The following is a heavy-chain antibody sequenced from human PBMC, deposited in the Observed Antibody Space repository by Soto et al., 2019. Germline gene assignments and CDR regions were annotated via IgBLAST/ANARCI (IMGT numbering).Heavy chain of an antibody. Sequence: KTSETLSLTCAVSGGSISSSNWWSWVRQPPGKGLEWIGEIYHSGSTNYNPSLKSRVTISVDKSKNQFSLKLSSVTAADTAVYYCARHYDSSGYLAYWGQGTLVTVSS. V-gene: IGHV4-4*02. D-gene: IGHD3-22*01. CDR1: GGSISSSNW. CDR3: ARHYDSSGYLAY. J-gene: IGHJ4*02. CDR2: IYHSGST.